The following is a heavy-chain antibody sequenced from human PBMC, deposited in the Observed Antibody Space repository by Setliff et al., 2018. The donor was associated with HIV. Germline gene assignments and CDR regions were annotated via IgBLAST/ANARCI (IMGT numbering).Heavy chain of an antibody. D-gene: IGHD6-6*01. V-gene: IGHV4-39*07. CDR3: ARDFGSSSPPGY. CDR2: IYYSGNT. Sequence: SETLSLTCTVSGGSISSSSYYWGWIRQPPGKGLEWIGSIYYSGNTNCSPSLKSRVTIPVDTSKTQFSLQLTSVTAADTALYYCARDFGSSSPPGYWGQGTLVTVSS. CDR1: GGSISSSSYY. J-gene: IGHJ4*02.